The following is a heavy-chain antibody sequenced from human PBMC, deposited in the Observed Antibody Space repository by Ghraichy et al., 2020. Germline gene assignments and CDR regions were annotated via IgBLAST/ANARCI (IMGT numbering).Heavy chain of an antibody. CDR2: INHSGST. CDR1: GGSFSGYY. J-gene: IGHJ4*02. CDR3: ARPRAPTFWDY. Sequence: SETLSLTCAVYGGSFSGYYWSWIRQPPGKGLEWIGEINHSGSTNYNPSLKSRVTISVDTSKNQFSLKLSSVTAADTAVYYCARPRAPTFWDYWGQGTLVTVSS. D-gene: IGHD3-3*01. V-gene: IGHV4-34*01.